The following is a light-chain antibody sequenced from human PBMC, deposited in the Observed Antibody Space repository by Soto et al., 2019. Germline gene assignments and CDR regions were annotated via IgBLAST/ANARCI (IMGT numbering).Light chain of an antibody. J-gene: IGLJ1*01. CDR3: CSYAGTYSYV. V-gene: IGLV2-11*01. CDR1: SSDVGAYNY. Sequence: QSVLTQPRSVSGSPGKSVNISCTGTSSDVGAYNYVSWYQQHPGKAPKFMIYDVSKRPSGVPDRFSGSKSGNTASLTISGLQAEDEADYYCCSYAGTYSYVFGTGTKVTVL. CDR2: DVS.